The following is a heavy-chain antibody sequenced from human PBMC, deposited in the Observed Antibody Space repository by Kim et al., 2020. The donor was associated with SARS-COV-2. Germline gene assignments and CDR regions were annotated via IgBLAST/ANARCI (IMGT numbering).Heavy chain of an antibody. V-gene: IGHV4-59*09. CDR3: ARGFDY. Sequence: YYSGRTNYNPSLKSRVTISVDTSKNQCSLKLSSVTAADTAVYYCARGFDYRGQGTLVTVSS. J-gene: IGHJ4*02. CDR2: YYSGRT.